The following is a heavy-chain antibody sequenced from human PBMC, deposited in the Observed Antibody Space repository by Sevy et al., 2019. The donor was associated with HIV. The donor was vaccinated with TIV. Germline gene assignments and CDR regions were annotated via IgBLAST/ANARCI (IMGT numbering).Heavy chain of an antibody. CDR1: GFTFSRHG. D-gene: IGHD3-10*01. CDR3: AKGLGMVQGALLSDDI. CDR2: IRYDGSTK. V-gene: IGHV3-30*02. J-gene: IGHJ3*02. Sequence: GGSLILSCAASGFTFSRHGMHWVRQAPGKGLEWVAFIRYDGSTKYHTDSVKCRFTITRDNSKSTLYLQMNSLRAEDTAVYYCAKGLGMVQGALLSDDIWGQGTMVTVSS.